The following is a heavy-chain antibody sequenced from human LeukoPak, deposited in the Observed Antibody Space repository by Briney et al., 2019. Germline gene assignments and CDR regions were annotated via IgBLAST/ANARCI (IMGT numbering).Heavy chain of an antibody. J-gene: IGHJ2*01. V-gene: IGHV1-2*02. CDR2: INPNSGGT. CDR3: ARNDYGNYVGYWYLDL. CDR1: GYTFTDYY. Sequence: ASVKVSCKASGYTFTDYYMHWIRQAPGQGLEWMGWINPNSGGTNYAQKFQGRVTMTRDTSISTAYMELSRLRSDDTAVYYCARNDYGNYVGYWYLDLWGRGTLVTVSS. D-gene: IGHD4-11*01.